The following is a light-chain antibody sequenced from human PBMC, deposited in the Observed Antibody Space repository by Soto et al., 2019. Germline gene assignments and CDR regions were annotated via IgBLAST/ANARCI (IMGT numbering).Light chain of an antibody. CDR2: GAS. V-gene: IGKV3-15*01. J-gene: IGKJ5*01. CDR1: QSVSSN. CDR3: QQRSNWPPIT. Sequence: EIVMTQSPATLSVSPGERATLSCRASQSVSSNLAWYQQKPGQAPRLLIYGASTRATGTPARFSGSGSGTEFTLTITSLQSEDLAVYYCQQRSNWPPITFGQGTRLEIK.